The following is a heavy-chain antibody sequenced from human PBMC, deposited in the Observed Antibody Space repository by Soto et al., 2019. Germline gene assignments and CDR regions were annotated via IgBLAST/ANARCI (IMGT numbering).Heavy chain of an antibody. CDR1: GGSISSDGYS. CDR2: IYHSGST. J-gene: IGHJ4*02. Sequence: QLQLQESGSGLVKPSQTLSLTCAVSGGSISSDGYSWSWIRQPPGKGLEWIGYIYHSGSTYYNPSLKSRVTISVDRSKNQFSLKLSSVTAADTAVYYCASSPGSVAGRFDYWGQGTLVTVSS. D-gene: IGHD6-19*01. V-gene: IGHV4-30-2*01. CDR3: ASSPGSVAGRFDY.